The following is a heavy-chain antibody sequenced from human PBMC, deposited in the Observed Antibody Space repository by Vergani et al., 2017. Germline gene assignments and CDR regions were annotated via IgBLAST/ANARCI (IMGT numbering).Heavy chain of an antibody. J-gene: IGHJ5*02. CDR3: ARDLGDMLTGNWFDP. Sequence: QVQLVQSGAEVKKPGSSVKVSCKASGGTFSSYAISWVRQAPGQGLEWMGRIIPIFGTANYAQKLQGRVTMTTDTSTSTAYMELRSLRSDDTAVYYCARDLGDMLTGNWFDPWGQGTLVTVSS. D-gene: IGHD3-9*01. CDR2: IIPIFGTA. CDR1: GGTFSSYA. V-gene: IGHV1-69*06.